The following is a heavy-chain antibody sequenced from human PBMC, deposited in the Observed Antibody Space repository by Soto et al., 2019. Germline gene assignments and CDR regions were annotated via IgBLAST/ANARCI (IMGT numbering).Heavy chain of an antibody. CDR2: INAGNGNT. CDR1: GYTFTSYA. D-gene: IGHD2-15*01. CDR3: ARGPGGPDGPGDY. J-gene: IGHJ4*02. V-gene: IGHV1-3*01. Sequence: QVQLVQSGAEVKKPGASVKVSCKASGYTFTSYAMQWVRQDPGQRLEWMGWINAGNGNTKYSQKFQGRVTITRDTSASTAYMELSSLRSEDTAVYYCARGPGGPDGPGDYWGQGTLVTVSS.